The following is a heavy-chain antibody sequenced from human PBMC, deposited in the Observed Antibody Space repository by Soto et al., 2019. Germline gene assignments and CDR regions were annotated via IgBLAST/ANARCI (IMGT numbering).Heavy chain of an antibody. CDR2: IYYSGST. Sequence: SETLSLTCTVSGGSISSYYWSWIRQPPGKGLEWIGYIYYSGSTNYNPSLKSRVTISVDTSKNQFSLKLSSVTAADTAVCYCARVKRELELPADYYYYGMDVWGQGTTVTVSS. V-gene: IGHV4-59*01. CDR3: ARVKRELELPADYYYYGMDV. D-gene: IGHD1-7*01. J-gene: IGHJ6*02. CDR1: GGSISSYY.